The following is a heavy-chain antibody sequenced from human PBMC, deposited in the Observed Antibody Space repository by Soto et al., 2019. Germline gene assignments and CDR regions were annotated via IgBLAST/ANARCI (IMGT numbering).Heavy chain of an antibody. CDR1: GGSISSGGYY. J-gene: IGHJ5*02. CDR2: IYYSGRT. V-gene: IGHV4-31*03. D-gene: IGHD1-26*01. Sequence: QVQLQESGPGLVKPSQTLSLPCTVSGGSISSGGYYWSWSRQHPGKGLEWIGYIYYSGRTYYNPSLKSRVTISVDTCKNQFSLKLSSVTAADTAVYYCARVWDLNWVDPWCQGTLVTVSS. CDR3: ARVWDLNWVDP.